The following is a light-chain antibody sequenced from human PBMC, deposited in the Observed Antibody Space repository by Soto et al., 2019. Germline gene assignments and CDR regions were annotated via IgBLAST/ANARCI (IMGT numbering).Light chain of an antibody. CDR3: SSYTRTITYV. CDR2: EVN. J-gene: IGLJ1*01. CDR1: RSDDGAYRY. Sequence: QAALNQPASVSGSHGQSITISCTGTRSDDGAYRYVSWYQQHPGKARKLMIYEVNNRPSGVSNRFSGSKSGNTASLTVSGLHAEDEADYYCSSYTRTITYVFGTGTNLTVL. V-gene: IGLV2-14*01.